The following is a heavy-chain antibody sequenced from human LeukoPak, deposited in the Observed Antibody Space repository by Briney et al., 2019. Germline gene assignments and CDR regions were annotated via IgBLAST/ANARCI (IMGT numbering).Heavy chain of an antibody. CDR3: ASAVVPAAKDYYGMDV. J-gene: IGHJ6*04. Sequence: TLSLTCAVYGGSFSGYYWSWIRQHPGKGLEWIGYIYYRGSTYYNPSLKSRVTISVDTSKNQFPLKLSSVTAADTAVYYCASAVVPAAKDYYGMDVWGKGTTVTVSS. D-gene: IGHD2-2*01. CDR1: GGSFSGYY. V-gene: IGHV4-31*11. CDR2: IYYRGST.